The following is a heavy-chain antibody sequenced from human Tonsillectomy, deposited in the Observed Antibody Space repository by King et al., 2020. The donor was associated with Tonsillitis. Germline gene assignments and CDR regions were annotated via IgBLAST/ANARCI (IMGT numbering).Heavy chain of an antibody. CDR3: AKGSTKYSSSWFTEKPYYFDS. V-gene: IGHV3-43*02. J-gene: IGHJ4*01. CDR1: GFTFDDYA. D-gene: IGHD6-13*01. Sequence: VQLVESGGGVVQPGGSLRLSCAASGFTFDDYAMHWVRQAPGKGLEWVSLISGDGGRTYYADSVKGRFTISRDNSKNSLYLQMNSLRTEDTALYYCAKGSTKYSSSWFTEKPYYFDSWGHGTLVTVSS. CDR2: ISGDGGRT.